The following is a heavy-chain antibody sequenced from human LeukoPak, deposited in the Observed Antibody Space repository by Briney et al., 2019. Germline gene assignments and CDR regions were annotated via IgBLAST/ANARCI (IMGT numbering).Heavy chain of an antibody. J-gene: IGHJ2*01. V-gene: IGHV1-2*02. CDR2: INPNSGGT. CDR1: GYTFTGYY. D-gene: IGHD4-17*01. Sequence: ASVKVSCKASGYTFTGYYMHWVRQAPGQGLEWMGWINPNSGGTIYAQKSQGRVTMTRDTSISTAYMKLSSLRSDDTAVYYCARYYGDLHWYFDLWGRGTLVTVSS. CDR3: ARYYGDLHWYFDL.